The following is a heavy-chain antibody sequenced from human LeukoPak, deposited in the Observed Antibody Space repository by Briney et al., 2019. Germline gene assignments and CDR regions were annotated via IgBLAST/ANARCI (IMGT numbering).Heavy chain of an antibody. Sequence: ASVKVSCKASGYTFTSYAMHWVRQAPGQRLEWMGWINAGNGNTKYSQKFQGRVTITRDTSASTAYMELSSLRSEDTAVYYCARKAIVGYWDDSNGYYSYFDYWGQGTLVTVSS. V-gene: IGHV1-3*01. D-gene: IGHD3-22*01. J-gene: IGHJ4*02. CDR2: INAGNGNT. CDR3: ARKAIVGYWDDSNGYYSYFDY. CDR1: GYTFTSYA.